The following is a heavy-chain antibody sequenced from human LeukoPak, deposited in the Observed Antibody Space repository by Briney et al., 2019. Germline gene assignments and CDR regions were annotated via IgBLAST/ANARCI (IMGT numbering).Heavy chain of an antibody. CDR1: GGSISSGGYY. Sequence: PSETLSLTCTVSGGSISSGGYYWSWIRQHPGKGLEWIGYIYYSGSTYYNPSLKSRVTISVDTSKNQFSLKLSSATAADTAVYYCASVFITGTNYFDYWGQGTLVTVSS. CDR3: ASVFITGTNYFDY. CDR2: IYYSGST. J-gene: IGHJ4*02. V-gene: IGHV4-31*03. D-gene: IGHD1/OR15-1a*01.